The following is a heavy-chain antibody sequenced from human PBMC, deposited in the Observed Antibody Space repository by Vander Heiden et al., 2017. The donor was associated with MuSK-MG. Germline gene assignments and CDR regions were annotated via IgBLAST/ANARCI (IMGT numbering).Heavy chain of an antibody. CDR1: GVSLSTSGAG. J-gene: IGHJ4*02. CDR3: AHSGTYYGSGSYYMGGFFDY. Sequence: QITVKESGPTLVKHTQTLTLTCTFSGVSLSTSGAGVGWIRQPPGKALEWLALIYWDDDKRYSPSLKSRLTITKDTSKNQVVLTMTNMDPVDTATYYCAHSGTYYGSGSYYMGGFFDYWGQGTLVTVSS. V-gene: IGHV2-5*02. D-gene: IGHD3-10*01. CDR2: IYWDDDK.